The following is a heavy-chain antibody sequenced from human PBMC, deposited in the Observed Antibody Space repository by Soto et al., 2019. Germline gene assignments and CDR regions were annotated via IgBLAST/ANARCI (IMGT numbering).Heavy chain of an antibody. CDR3: AHRPRIGGVTRYWYFDL. V-gene: IGHV2-5*02. CDR2: ISWDDGK. CDR1: GFSLSTSGVG. D-gene: IGHD1-26*01. Sequence: QITLKESGTTLVKPTQTLTLTCTFSGFSLSTSGVGVGWIRQPPGKALEWLALISWDDGKGYSPSLKSSLTITKDTSKIQVVLTMTNMDPVDTATYYCAHRPRIGGVTRYWYFDLWGRGLLVTVSS. J-gene: IGHJ2*01.